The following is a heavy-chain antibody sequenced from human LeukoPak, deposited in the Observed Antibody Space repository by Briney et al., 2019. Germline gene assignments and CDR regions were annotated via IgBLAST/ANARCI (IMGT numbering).Heavy chain of an antibody. CDR1: GGSISSYY. V-gene: IGHV4-59*01. D-gene: IGHD2-8*02. CDR3: AGTELGYCTVTGCPLES. J-gene: IGHJ4*02. CDR2: IYYSGSN. Sequence: SETLSLTCTVSGGSISSYYWSWIRQPPGKGLEWIGYIYYSGSNNYNASLKRRVTISVDTSKNQFSLKLSSVTAADTAVYYCAGTELGYCTVTGCPLESWGQGTLVTVSS.